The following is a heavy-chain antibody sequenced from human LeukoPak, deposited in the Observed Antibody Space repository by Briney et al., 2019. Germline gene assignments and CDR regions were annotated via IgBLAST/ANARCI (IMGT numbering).Heavy chain of an antibody. V-gene: IGHV3-23*01. Sequence: HAGGSLRLSCAASGFTFSSYAMSWVRQAPGKGLEWVSAISGSGGSTYYADSVKGRFTISRDNSKNTLYLQMNSLRAEDTAVYYCAKDYDILTGYSYFDYWGQGTLVTVSS. CDR1: GFTFSSYA. J-gene: IGHJ4*02. CDR3: AKDYDILTGYSYFDY. CDR2: ISGSGGST. D-gene: IGHD3-9*01.